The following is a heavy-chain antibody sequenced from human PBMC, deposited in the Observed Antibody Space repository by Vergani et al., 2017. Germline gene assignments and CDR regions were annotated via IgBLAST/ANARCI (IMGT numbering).Heavy chain of an antibody. D-gene: IGHD6-13*01. V-gene: IGHV3-9*01. J-gene: IGHJ2*01. CDR3: VKDIAASGNYWYFDL. Sequence: EVQLVESGGGLVQPGRSLRLSCAASGFTFDDYAMHWVRQAPVKGLEWVSGINWNSDSIAYADSVKGRFTISSDNAKNSLYLQMNSLRAEDTALYYGVKDIAASGNYWYFDLWGRGTLVTVSS. CDR2: INWNSDSI. CDR1: GFTFDDYA.